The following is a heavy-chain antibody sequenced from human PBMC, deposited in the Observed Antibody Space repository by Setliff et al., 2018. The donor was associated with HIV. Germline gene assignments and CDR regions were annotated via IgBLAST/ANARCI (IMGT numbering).Heavy chain of an antibody. CDR2: INHSGST. D-gene: IGHD2-15*01. CDR1: GGSFSGYY. Sequence: SETLSLTCAVYGGSFSGYYWSWIRQPPGKGLEWIGEINHSGSTNYNPSLKSRVTMSVDTSKNQFSLTLNSVTAADTAVYYCARDEGVVAATETYYYNGLDVWGQGTTVTVSS. CDR3: ARDEGVVAATETYYYNGLDV. J-gene: IGHJ6*02. V-gene: IGHV4-34*01.